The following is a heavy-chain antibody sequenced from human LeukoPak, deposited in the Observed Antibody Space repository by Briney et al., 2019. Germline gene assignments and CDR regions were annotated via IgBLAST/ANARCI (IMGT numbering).Heavy chain of an antibody. CDR1: GGTFSSYA. CDR2: IIPIFGTA. J-gene: IGHJ4*02. CDR3: ASRSGYSYAYDY. D-gene: IGHD5-18*01. Sequence: ASVKVSCKASGGTFSSYAISWVRQTPGQGLEWMGGIIPIFGTANYAQKFQGRVTITADESTSTAYMELSSLRSEDTAVYYCASRSGYSYAYDYWGQGTLVTVSS. V-gene: IGHV1-69*13.